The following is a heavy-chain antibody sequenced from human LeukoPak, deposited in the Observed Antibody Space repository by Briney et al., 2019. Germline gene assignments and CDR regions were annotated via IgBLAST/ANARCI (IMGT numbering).Heavy chain of an antibody. J-gene: IGHJ4*02. CDR2: IVPSGGST. Sequence: GGSLRLSCAASGFTFSSYVMSWVRQTPGKGLEWVSTIVPSGGSTYYADSVKGRFTISRDSSKNTLHLQMNRLRVEDTAVYYCATRGTTATKYIEHWGQGTLVTVSS. CDR1: GFTFSSYV. D-gene: IGHD1-1*01. V-gene: IGHV3-23*01. CDR3: ATRGTTATKYIEH.